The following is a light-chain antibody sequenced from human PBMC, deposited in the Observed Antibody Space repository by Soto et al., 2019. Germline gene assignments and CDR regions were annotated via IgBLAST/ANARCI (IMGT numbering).Light chain of an antibody. CDR3: QSYDNSLSGLYV. Sequence: QSVLTQPPSVSGAPGQRVTISCTGSSSNIGAGYDVHWYQQLPGTAPKLLIYGNSNRPSGVPDRFSGSKSGASASLAISGLQAEDEADYCCQSYDNSLSGLYVFGTGTKVTVL. V-gene: IGLV1-40*01. J-gene: IGLJ1*01. CDR1: SSNIGAGYD. CDR2: GNS.